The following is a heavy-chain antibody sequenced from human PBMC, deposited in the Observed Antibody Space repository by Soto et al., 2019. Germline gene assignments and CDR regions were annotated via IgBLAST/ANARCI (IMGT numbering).Heavy chain of an antibody. J-gene: IGHJ3*02. V-gene: IGHV1-18*04. Sequence: QVQLVQSGAEVKKPGASVKVSCKASGYAFTSYGISWVRQAPGQWPEWMGWISVYNGNTNYAQKLQGRVTMTTDTYTSTAYMELRSLRSDDTAVYYFARDPKGKGTVLNRYAFDIWGQGTMVTVSS. CDR3: ARDPKGKGTVLNRYAFDI. CDR1: GYAFTSYG. D-gene: IGHD4-17*01. CDR2: ISVYNGNT.